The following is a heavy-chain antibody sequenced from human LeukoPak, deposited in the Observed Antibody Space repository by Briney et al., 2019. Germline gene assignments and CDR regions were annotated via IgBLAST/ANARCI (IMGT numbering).Heavy chain of an antibody. Sequence: SETLSLTCAVSGGSISSSNWWSWVRQPPGKGLEWIGEIYHSGSTNYNPSLKSRVTISVDKSKNQFSLKLSSVTAADTAVYYCARVRCSGGSCLPESQDYFDYWGQGTLVTVSS. CDR3: ARVRCSGGSCLPESQDYFDY. CDR2: IYHSGST. V-gene: IGHV4-4*02. D-gene: IGHD2-15*01. J-gene: IGHJ4*02. CDR1: GGSISSSNW.